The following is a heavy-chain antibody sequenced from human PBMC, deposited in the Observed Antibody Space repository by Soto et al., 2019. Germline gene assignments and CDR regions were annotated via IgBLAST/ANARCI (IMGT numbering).Heavy chain of an antibody. J-gene: IGHJ1*01. D-gene: IGHD6-19*01. CDR1: GGSISSYY. V-gene: IGHV4-59*01. Sequence: PSETLSLTCTVSGGSISSYYWSWIRQPPGKGLEWIGYIYYSGSTNYNPSLKSRVTISVDTSKNQFSLKLRSDDTAVYYCARDLHGYSSGWNEYFQHWGQGTLITVSS. CDR2: IYYSGST. CDR3: ARDLHGYSSGWNEYFQH.